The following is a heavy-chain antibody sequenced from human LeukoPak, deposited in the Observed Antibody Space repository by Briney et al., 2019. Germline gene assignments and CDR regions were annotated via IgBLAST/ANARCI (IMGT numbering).Heavy chain of an antibody. J-gene: IGHJ4*02. Sequence: PSETLSLNCAVSGASISTIHWWSWVRQPPGKGLEWIGEIYHNGRTNYNPSLKSRVTISVDNPKNQFSLKVNSVTAADTAVYYCARSLSQVRSTGFDYWGQGTLVTVSS. CDR1: GASISTIHW. D-gene: IGHD4-17*01. V-gene: IGHV4-4*02. CDR2: IYHNGRT. CDR3: ARSLSQVRSTGFDY.